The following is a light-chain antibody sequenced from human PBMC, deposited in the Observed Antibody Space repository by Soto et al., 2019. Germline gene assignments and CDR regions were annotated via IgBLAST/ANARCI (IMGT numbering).Light chain of an antibody. V-gene: IGKV1-33*01. CDR1: QAISDY. CDR3: QHSNSYSEA. CDR2: AAT. J-gene: IGKJ1*01. Sequence: DFQMTQSPGSLSASVGDRGTITCQARQAISDYLNWYQQKPGAAPKLLIHAATNLQAGVPPRFSGSRSGTEFTLTISSLQPDDFATYYCQHSNSYSEAFGQGTKVDIK.